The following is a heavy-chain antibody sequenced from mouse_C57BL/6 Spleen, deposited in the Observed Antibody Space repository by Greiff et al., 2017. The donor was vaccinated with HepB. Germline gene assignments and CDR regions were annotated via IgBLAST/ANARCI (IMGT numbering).Heavy chain of an antibody. CDR3: ARHPLITTVVAPRYFDV. CDR1: GYAFSSSW. V-gene: IGHV1-82*01. CDR2: IYPGDGDT. Sequence: QVQLQQSGPELVKPGASVKISCKASGYAFSSSWMNWVKQRPGKGLEWIGRIYPGDGDTNYNGKFKGKATLTADKSSSTAYMQLSSLTSEDSAVYFCARHPLITTVVAPRYFDVWGTGTTVTVSS. D-gene: IGHD1-1*01. J-gene: IGHJ1*03.